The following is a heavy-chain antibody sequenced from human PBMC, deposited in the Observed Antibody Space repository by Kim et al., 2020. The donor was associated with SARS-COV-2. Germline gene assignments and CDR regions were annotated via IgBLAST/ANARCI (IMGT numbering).Heavy chain of an antibody. CDR1: GDTFNSYA. CDR2: IIPVFGTA. J-gene: IGHJ6*02. D-gene: IGHD1-26*01. CDR3: VRGDDKDSALDSTGRYGMDV. Sequence: SVKVSCKVFGDTFNSYAISWVRQAPGQGLEWVGGIIPVFGTATYAQMFQDRVAITADAYTTTAYMEVSSLRADDTAVYFCVRGDDKDSALDSTGRYGMDVWGQGTAVTVSS. V-gene: IGHV1-69*13.